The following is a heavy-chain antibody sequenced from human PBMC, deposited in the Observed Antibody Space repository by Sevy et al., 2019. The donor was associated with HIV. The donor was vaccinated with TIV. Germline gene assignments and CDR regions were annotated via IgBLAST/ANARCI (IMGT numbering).Heavy chain of an antibody. CDR3: ATTKDYYETSASPFDY. V-gene: IGHV1-24*01. D-gene: IGHD3-22*01. Sequence: ASVKVSCKVSGKSLTAFSMHWVRQAPGKGLEWMGSFDPEDGETIYAQKLQGRLTMTEDTSTDTAYMELSRLRSEDTAVYYCATTKDYYETSASPFDYWGQGTLVTVSS. J-gene: IGHJ4*02. CDR1: GKSLTAFS. CDR2: FDPEDGET.